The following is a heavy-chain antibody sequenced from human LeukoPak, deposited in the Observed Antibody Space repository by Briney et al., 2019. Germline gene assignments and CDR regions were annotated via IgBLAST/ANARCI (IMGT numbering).Heavy chain of an antibody. Sequence: GGSPRLPFSAPGFPLHSYAMHRGRPAPGKGVGGVAVISYDGSNKYYADSVKGRFTISRDNSKNTLYLQMNSLRAEDTAVYYCAREGPPAQNFDYWGQGTLVTVSS. D-gene: IGHD6-25*01. CDR2: ISYDGSNK. CDR1: GFPLHSYA. J-gene: IGHJ4*02. V-gene: IGHV3-30-3*01. CDR3: AREGPPAQNFDY.